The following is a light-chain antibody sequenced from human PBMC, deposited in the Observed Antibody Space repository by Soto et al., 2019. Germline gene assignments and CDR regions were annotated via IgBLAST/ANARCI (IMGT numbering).Light chain of an antibody. Sequence: DIQMTKSPSTLSASVGARITITCRASQSVSRRLAWFQQKPGKAPKLLIYDASSLESGVPSRFSGRGSGTEFTLTISSLQPDDCATYYCHTYNSYSLHTFGQGTKLEIK. V-gene: IGKV1-5*01. CDR1: QSVSRR. CDR3: HTYNSYSLHT. J-gene: IGKJ2*01. CDR2: DAS.